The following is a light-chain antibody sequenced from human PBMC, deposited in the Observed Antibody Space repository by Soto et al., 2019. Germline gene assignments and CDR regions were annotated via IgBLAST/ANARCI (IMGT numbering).Light chain of an antibody. V-gene: IGKV3-15*01. J-gene: IGKJ4*01. Sequence: ETVMTQSPATLSVSPGERATLSCRASQSVSTYLAWYQLTPGQAPRLLIYGASTRATGTPARFSGSGSETEFTLTISSLQSEDFVVYYCQQYNHWPLTFCGGTKVDIK. CDR3: QQYNHWPLT. CDR2: GAS. CDR1: QSVSTY.